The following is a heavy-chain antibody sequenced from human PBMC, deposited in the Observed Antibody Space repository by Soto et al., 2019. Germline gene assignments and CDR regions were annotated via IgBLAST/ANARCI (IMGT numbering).Heavy chain of an antibody. CDR2: ISGDTAYT. CDR3: AKVRLYGSFKLDY. Sequence: EVQLLESGGGLVQPGGSLRLSCAASGFTFTSYAISWVRQAPGKGLEWVSTISGDTAYTYYAESVKGRFTISRDNSKNTVYLQRNSLRAEDTAVYYCAKVRLYGSFKLDYWGQGTLATVSS. V-gene: IGHV3-23*01. D-gene: IGHD3-10*01. J-gene: IGHJ4*02. CDR1: GFTFTSYA.